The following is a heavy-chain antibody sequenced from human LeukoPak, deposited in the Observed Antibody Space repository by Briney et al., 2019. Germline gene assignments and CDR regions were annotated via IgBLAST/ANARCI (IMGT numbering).Heavy chain of an antibody. Sequence: GGSLRLSCAASGFTFSSYAMSWVRQAPGKGLEWVSAISGSGGSTYYADSVKGRFTISGDNSRNTLYLQMNSLRAEDTAVYYCAKCDTIFGVVTFWYWGQGTLVTVSS. D-gene: IGHD3-3*01. CDR2: ISGSGGST. CDR1: GFTFSSYA. CDR3: AKCDTIFGVVTFWY. J-gene: IGHJ4*02. V-gene: IGHV3-23*01.